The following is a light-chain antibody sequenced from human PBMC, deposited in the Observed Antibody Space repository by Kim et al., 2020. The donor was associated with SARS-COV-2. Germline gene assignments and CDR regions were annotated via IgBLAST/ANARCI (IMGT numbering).Light chain of an antibody. CDR2: RNN. CDR1: ISNIGSNY. J-gene: IGLJ2*01. CDR3: AAWDDSLSGHL. Sequence: GRRVTITCSGSISNIGSNYVYWYQQLPGTDPKLLIYRNNQRPSGVPDRFSGSKSGTSASLAISGLRSEDEADYYCAAWDDSLSGHLFGGGTQLTVL. V-gene: IGLV1-47*01.